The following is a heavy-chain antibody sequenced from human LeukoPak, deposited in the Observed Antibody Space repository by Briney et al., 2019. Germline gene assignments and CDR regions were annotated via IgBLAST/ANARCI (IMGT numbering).Heavy chain of an antibody. CDR1: GFTFSSYS. CDR3: ASFLSSGYYQTWYDP. J-gene: IGHJ5*02. D-gene: IGHD3-22*01. CDR2: TSSSSSYI. V-gene: IGHV3-21*01. Sequence: AGGSLRLSCGASGFTFSSYSMNWVRQAPGKGLEWVSSTSSSSSYIYYADSVKGRFTISRDNAKNSLYLQMNSLRAEDTAVYYCASFLSSGYYQTWYDPWGQGTLVTVSS.